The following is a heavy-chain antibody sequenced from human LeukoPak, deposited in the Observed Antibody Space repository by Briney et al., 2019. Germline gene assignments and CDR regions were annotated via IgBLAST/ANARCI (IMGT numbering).Heavy chain of an antibody. J-gene: IGHJ4*02. CDR3: ARVVTAGIYFFDY. V-gene: IGHV4-38-2*02. CDR1: GYSISSGYY. D-gene: IGHD6-13*01. CDR2: VYHSGST. Sequence: SETLSLTCTVSGYSISSGYYWTWIRQPPGKGLEWIGSVYHSGSTHYNPSLKCRVTISVDTSKNQFSLKLSSVTAADTAVYYCARVVTAGIYFFDYWGQGTLVTVSS.